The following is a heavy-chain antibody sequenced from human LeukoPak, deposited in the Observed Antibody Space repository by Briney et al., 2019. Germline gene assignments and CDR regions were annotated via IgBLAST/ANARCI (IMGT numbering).Heavy chain of an antibody. J-gene: IGHJ4*02. Sequence: LETLSLTCTVSGGSISSSSYYWGWIRQPPGKRLECVGSIYYSGSTYYNPSLKSRVTISVDTSKNQCSLELSSVTAADTAVYYCARVGYDSSPDYWGQGTLVTVSS. CDR2: IYYSGST. CDR3: ARVGYDSSPDY. V-gene: IGHV4-39*01. D-gene: IGHD3-22*01. CDR1: GGSISSSSYY.